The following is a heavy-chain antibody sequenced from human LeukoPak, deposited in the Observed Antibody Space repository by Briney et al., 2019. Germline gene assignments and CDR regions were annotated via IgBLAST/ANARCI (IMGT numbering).Heavy chain of an antibody. CDR1: GGSISNSGGFY. D-gene: IGHD2-15*01. CDR2: ISYRGRT. Sequence: SQTLSLTCTVSGGSISNSGGFYWSWIRQHPGDGLEWIGFISYRGRTYYNPSLKSRVSMSVDTSRSQFSLRLTSVTDEDTAVYCCAWISQSSGGFYYWGQGTLVTVSS. CDR3: AWISQSSGGFYY. V-gene: IGHV4-31*02. J-gene: IGHJ4*02.